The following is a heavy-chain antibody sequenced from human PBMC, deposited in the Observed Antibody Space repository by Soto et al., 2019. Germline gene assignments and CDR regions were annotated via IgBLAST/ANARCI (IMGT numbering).Heavy chain of an antibody. D-gene: IGHD5-12*01. V-gene: IGHV4-39*01. Sequence: SETLSLTCTVSGGSISSSSYYWGWIRQPPGKGLEWIGSIYYSGSTYYNPSLKGRVTISVDTSKNQFSLKLSSVTAADTAVYYCARAHGYRRINYYYYGMDVWGQGTTVTVSS. CDR3: ARAHGYRRINYYYYGMDV. CDR2: IYYSGST. CDR1: GGSISSSSYY. J-gene: IGHJ6*02.